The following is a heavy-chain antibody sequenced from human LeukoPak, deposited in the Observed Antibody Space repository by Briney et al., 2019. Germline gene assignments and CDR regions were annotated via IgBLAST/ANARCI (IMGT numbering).Heavy chain of an antibody. CDR3: AKMPNSRIGYFQH. D-gene: IGHD2/OR15-2a*01. CDR2: ISSSGSTI. Sequence: GGSLRLSCAASGFTFSSYEMNWVRQAPGKGLEWVSYISSSGSTIYYADSVKGRFTISRDNAKNTLYLQMNSLRAEDTAVYYCAKMPNSRIGYFQHWGQGTLVTVSS. CDR1: GFTFSSYE. V-gene: IGHV3-48*03. J-gene: IGHJ1*01.